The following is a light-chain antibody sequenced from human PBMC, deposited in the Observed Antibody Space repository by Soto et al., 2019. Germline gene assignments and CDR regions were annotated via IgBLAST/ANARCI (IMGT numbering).Light chain of an antibody. V-gene: IGKV3-11*01. Sequence: EIVMTQSPATLSVSPGERATLSCRASQSVSSSYLAWYQQKPGQAPRLLIYDASNRATGIPARFSGSESGTDFTLTISSLEPEDFAVYYCQQRSNWPPAFGQGTRLEIK. CDR1: QSVSSSY. J-gene: IGKJ5*01. CDR2: DAS. CDR3: QQRSNWPPA.